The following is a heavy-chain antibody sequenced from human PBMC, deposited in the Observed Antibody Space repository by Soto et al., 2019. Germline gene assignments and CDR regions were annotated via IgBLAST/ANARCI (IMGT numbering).Heavy chain of an antibody. D-gene: IGHD2-2*02. J-gene: IGHJ6*02. CDR2: IIPIFGTA. Sequence: SVKVSCKASGGTFSSYAISWVRQAPGQGLEWMGGIIPIFGTANYAQKFQGRVTITADESTITSHMELSSLSSEDTAVYYCARSCSSTSCYRPYYYGMDVWGQGTTVTVSS. V-gene: IGHV1-69*13. CDR1: GGTFSSYA. CDR3: ARSCSSTSCYRPYYYGMDV.